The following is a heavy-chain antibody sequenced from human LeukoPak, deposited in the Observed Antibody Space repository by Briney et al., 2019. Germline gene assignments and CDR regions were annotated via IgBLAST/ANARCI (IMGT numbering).Heavy chain of an antibody. CDR1: GFTFNAYA. V-gene: IGHV3-30*04. D-gene: IGHD2-8*02. CDR3: ATLGDTGYCARGECYRWLDP. Sequence: PGRSLRLSCAASGFTFNAYALRWVRQAPGKGLEWVAVISYDGSKESYADSVKGRFTISRDNSKNTLYLQMDSLRAEDTAVYYCATLGDTGYCARGECYRWLDPWGQGTLVTVSS. CDR2: ISYDGSKE. J-gene: IGHJ5*02.